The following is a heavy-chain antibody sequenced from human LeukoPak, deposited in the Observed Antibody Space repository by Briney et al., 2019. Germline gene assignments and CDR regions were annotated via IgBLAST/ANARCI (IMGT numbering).Heavy chain of an antibody. V-gene: IGHV3-7*01. J-gene: IGHJ4*02. CDR3: ARAHWSSGYYYKGRIEVVPNDY. D-gene: IGHD3-22*01. Sequence: QPGGTLRLSCAASGFTFSSYGMSWVRQAPGKGLEWVANIKQDGSEKYYVESVKGRFTISRDNAKNSLYLQMNSLIAEDTAVYYCARAHWSSGYYYKGRIEVVPNDYWGQGTLVTVSS. CDR2: IKQDGSEK. CDR1: GFTFSSYG.